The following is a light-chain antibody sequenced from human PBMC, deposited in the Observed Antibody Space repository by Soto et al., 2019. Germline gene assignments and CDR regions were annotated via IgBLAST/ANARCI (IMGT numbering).Light chain of an antibody. CDR1: GSDVGGYNY. V-gene: IGLV2-14*03. CDR2: DVS. CDR3: SSYTSGSTRVV. Sequence: QSALTQPASVSGSPGQSITISCTGTGSDVGGYNYDSWYQQHPGKAPKVMIYDVSKRPSGISNRFSGSKSGNTASLTISGLQIEDEADYYCSSYTSGSTRVVFGGGTKLTVL. J-gene: IGLJ2*01.